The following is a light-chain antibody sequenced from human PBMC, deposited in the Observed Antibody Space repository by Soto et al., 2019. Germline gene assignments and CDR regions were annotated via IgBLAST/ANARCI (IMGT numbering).Light chain of an antibody. J-gene: IGKJ2*01. CDR1: QSVSSN. CDR3: QQYNDWPPKYT. CDR2: DAS. V-gene: IGKV3-15*01. Sequence: IVMTQSPATLSVSPGERATLSCRASQSVSSNLAWYQQKPGQAPRLLIYDASTRATGIPARFSGSGSGTEFTLTISSLQSEDFAVYYCQQYNDWPPKYTFGQGTNLEIK.